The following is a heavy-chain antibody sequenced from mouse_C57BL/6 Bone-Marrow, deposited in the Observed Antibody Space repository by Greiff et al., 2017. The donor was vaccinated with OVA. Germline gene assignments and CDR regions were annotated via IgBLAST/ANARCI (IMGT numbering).Heavy chain of an antibody. V-gene: IGHV3-6*01. D-gene: IGHD2-3*01. CDR1: GYSITSGYY. Sequence: EVKLQESGPGLVKPSQSLSLTCSVTGYSITSGYYWTWIRQFPGNKLEWMGYISYDGSNNYNPSLKNRISITRDPSKNQFFLKLNSVTTEDTATYYCARGSLYDGYYPYAMDYWGQGTSVTVSS. CDR2: ISYDGSN. CDR3: ARGSLYDGYYPYAMDY. J-gene: IGHJ4*01.